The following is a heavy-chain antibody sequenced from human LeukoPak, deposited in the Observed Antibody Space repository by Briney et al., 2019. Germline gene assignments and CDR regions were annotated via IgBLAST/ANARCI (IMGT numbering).Heavy chain of an antibody. J-gene: IGHJ3*02. V-gene: IGHV4-61*08. CDR3: AREGAYYYDSSGYYRAFDI. CDR2: IYYSGST. Sequence: SETLSLTCTVSGGSISSGDYYWSWIRQPPGKGLEWIGYIYYSGSTNYNPSLKSRVTISVDTSKNQFSLKLSSVTAADTAVYYCAREGAYYYDSSGYYRAFDIWGQGTMVTVSS. D-gene: IGHD3-22*01. CDR1: GGSISSGDYY.